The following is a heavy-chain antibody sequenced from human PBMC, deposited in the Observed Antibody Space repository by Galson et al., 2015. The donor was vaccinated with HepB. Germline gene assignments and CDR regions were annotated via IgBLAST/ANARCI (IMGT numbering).Heavy chain of an antibody. CDR3: ARDYCSGGSCYYFDY. CDR2: IWYDGSNK. V-gene: IGHV3-33*01. CDR1: GFTFSSYG. Sequence: SLRLSCAASGFTFSSYGMHWVRQAPGKGLEWVAVIWYDGSNKYYADSVKGRFTISRDNSKNTLYLQMNSLRAEDTAVYYCARDYCSGGSCYYFDYWGQGTLVTVSS. D-gene: IGHD2-15*01. J-gene: IGHJ4*02.